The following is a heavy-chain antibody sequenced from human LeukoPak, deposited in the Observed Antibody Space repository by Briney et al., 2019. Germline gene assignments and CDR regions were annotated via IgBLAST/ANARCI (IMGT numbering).Heavy chain of an antibody. D-gene: IGHD2-21*01. CDR2: INHSGST. Sequence: SETLSLTCAVYGGSFSGYYWSWIRQPPGKGLEWIGEINHSGSTNYNPSLKSRVTISVDTSKNQFSLKLSSVTAADTAVYYCGGGVGYFDLWGRGTLVTVSS. J-gene: IGHJ2*01. CDR1: GGSFSGYY. V-gene: IGHV4-34*01. CDR3: GGGVGYFDL.